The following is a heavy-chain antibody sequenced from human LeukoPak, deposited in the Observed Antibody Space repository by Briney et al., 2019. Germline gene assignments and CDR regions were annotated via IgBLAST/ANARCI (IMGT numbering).Heavy chain of an antibody. Sequence: PGGSLRLSCTASGFTFGDYAMIWLRQAPGRGREGVGFIRSKDHGRKTEYAASVKGRFTISRDDSKFIASLHMNSLRTEDTAVYYCTRLYSESSSWALDNWGQGTLVTVSS. V-gene: IGHV3-49*03. CDR2: IRSKDHGRKT. J-gene: IGHJ4*02. CDR3: TRLYSESSSWALDN. CDR1: GFTFGDYA. D-gene: IGHD6-13*01.